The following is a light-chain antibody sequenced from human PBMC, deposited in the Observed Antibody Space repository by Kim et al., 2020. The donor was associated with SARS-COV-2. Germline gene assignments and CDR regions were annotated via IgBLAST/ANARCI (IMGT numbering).Light chain of an antibody. CDR3: QAWDSYTAI. CDR1: KLGNKY. Sequence: VSPGQTVSISCSGDKLGNKYTYWYQQRPGRSPVLVIYRDKKRPSGIPERFAGSNSGNTATLTISGTQTMDEADYYCQAWDSYTAIFGGGTKLTVL. V-gene: IGLV3-1*01. J-gene: IGLJ2*01. CDR2: RDK.